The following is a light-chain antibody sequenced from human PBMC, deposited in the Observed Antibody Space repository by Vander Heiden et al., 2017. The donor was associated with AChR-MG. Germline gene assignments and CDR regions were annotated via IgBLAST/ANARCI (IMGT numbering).Light chain of an antibody. CDR1: SSDVGGYNY. CDR2: DVS. J-gene: IGLJ2*01. CDR3: SSYTSSSTPV. Sequence: QSALTQPASVSGSPGQSITISCTGTSSDVGGYNYVSWYQQHPGKAPKLMIYDVSKRPSGVSNRFSGSQSGNTASLTISGLQAEDEADYYCSSYTSSSTPVFGGGTKLTVL. V-gene: IGLV2-14*01.